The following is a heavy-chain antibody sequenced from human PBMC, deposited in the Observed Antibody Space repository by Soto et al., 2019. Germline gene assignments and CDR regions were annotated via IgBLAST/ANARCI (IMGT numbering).Heavy chain of an antibody. V-gene: IGHV4-34*01. CDR3: ASRVHGGSQVRKPRTYYYMDV. Sequence: SETLSLTCAVYGGSFSGYYWSWIRQPPGKGLEWIGEINHSGSTNYNPSLKSRVTISVDTSKNQFSLKLSSVTAADTAVYYCASRVHGGSQVRKPRTYYYMDVWGKGTTVTVSS. CDR1: GGSFSGYY. D-gene: IGHD1-1*01. CDR2: INHSGST. J-gene: IGHJ6*03.